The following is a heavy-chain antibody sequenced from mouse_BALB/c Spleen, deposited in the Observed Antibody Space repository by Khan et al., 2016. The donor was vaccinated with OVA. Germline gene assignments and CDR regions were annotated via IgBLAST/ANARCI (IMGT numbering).Heavy chain of an antibody. CDR2: IGPGSSNS. CDR1: GYTFTSYR. J-gene: IGHJ4*01. Sequence: DLVKPGTSVKLSCKASGYTFTSYRINWIKQRPGQGLEWIGRIGPGSSNSYYNEMFKGKASLTVDTSSSTACIQLSSLSSEDSAVYFCARENYYGRGCYAMDYWGQGSSVTVSS. CDR3: ARENYYGRGCYAMDY. V-gene: IGHV1S41*01. D-gene: IGHD1-1*02.